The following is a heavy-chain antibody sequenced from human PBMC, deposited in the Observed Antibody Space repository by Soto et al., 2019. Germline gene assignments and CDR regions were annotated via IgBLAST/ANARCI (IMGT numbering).Heavy chain of an antibody. CDR1: GGSFSGYY. CDR3: ARARVAIFGVVPYYYYYGMDV. J-gene: IGHJ6*02. V-gene: IGHV4-34*01. CDR2: INHSGST. Sequence: SETLSLTCAVYGGSFSGYYWSWIRQPPGKGLEWIGEINHSGSTDYNPSLKSRVTISVDTSKNQFSLKLSSVTAADTAVYYCARARVAIFGVVPYYYYYGMDVWGQGTTVTVSS. D-gene: IGHD3-3*01.